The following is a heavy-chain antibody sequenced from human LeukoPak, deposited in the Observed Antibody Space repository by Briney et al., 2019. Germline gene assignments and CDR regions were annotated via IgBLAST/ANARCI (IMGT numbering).Heavy chain of an antibody. CDR1: GYSFTSYW. V-gene: IGHV5-51*01. Sequence: GGSLKISCKGSGYSFTSYWIGGVRQMPGKGLEWMGIIYPGDADTRYSPSFQGQVTISADNSSSTGYLQWSGRKASETGMDYWARQTGYYFWDLDVWGKGTTVTVSS. D-gene: IGHD3-3*01. CDR3: ARQTGYYFWDLDV. CDR2: IYPGDADT. J-gene: IGHJ6*04.